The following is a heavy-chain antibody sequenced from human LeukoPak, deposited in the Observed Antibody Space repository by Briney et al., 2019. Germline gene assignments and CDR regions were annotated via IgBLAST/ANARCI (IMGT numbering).Heavy chain of an antibody. CDR1: GGSISSGGYS. CDR3: ARGSGTLWFGEF. V-gene: IGHV4-30-2*01. Sequence: PSETLSLTCAVSGGSISSGGYSWSWIRQPPGTGLEWIGYIYHSGSTYYNPSLKSRVTISVDRSKNQFSLKLSSVTAADTAVYYCARGSGTLWFGEFWGQGTLVTVSS. J-gene: IGHJ4*02. CDR2: IYHSGST. D-gene: IGHD3-10*01.